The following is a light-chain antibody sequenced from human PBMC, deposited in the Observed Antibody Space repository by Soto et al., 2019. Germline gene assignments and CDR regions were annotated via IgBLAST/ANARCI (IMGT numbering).Light chain of an antibody. V-gene: IGLV1-40*01. Sequence: QSVLTQPPSVSGAPGQRVTISCTGSSSNIGAGYDVHWYQQLPGTAPKLLIYGNSNRPSGLPDRFSGSKSGTSASLAITGLQAEDEADYDCQSYDSSLSGYVFGTGTKLTVL. J-gene: IGLJ1*01. CDR1: SSNIGAGYD. CDR3: QSYDSSLSGYV. CDR2: GNS.